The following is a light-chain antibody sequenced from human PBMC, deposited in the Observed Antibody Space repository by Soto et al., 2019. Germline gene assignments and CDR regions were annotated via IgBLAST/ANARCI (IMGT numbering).Light chain of an antibody. CDR3: QQYGAYPLT. V-gene: IGKV3-20*01. CDR2: GVS. J-gene: IGKJ4*01. CDR1: QSVRSTY. Sequence: EIVLTQSPGTLSLSPGDRATLSCRASQSVRSTYLAWYQQKPGLATRLLIFGVSNKATGIPDRFSGSVSGTDFTLTISRLEPEDFAVYYCQQYGAYPLTFGGGTRVEIK.